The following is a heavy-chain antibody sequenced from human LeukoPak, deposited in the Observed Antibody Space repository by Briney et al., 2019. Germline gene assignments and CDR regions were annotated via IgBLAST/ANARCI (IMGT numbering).Heavy chain of an antibody. Sequence: PSETLSLTCTVSGGSVSTSSYYWGWIRQPPGKGLEWIGSIYYSGSTYHNPSLKSRVTISVDTSKDQFSLKLSSVTAADTAIYYCARRGNYNPGYFDYWGQGTLVTVSS. CDR2: IYYSGST. J-gene: IGHJ4*02. CDR3: ARRGNYNPGYFDY. D-gene: IGHD1-14*01. V-gene: IGHV4-39*01. CDR1: GGSVSTSSYY.